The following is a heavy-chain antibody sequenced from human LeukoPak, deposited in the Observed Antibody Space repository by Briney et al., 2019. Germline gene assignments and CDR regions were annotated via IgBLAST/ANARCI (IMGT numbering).Heavy chain of an antibody. J-gene: IGHJ5*02. Sequence: SETLSLTCAVSGYSISSGYYWGWIRQPPGKGLEWIGSIYHSGSTYYNPSLKSRVTISVDTSKNQFSLKLSSVTAADTAVYYCARASNPDYYGSGTNNWFDPWGQGTLVTVSS. CDR3: ARASNPDYYGSGTNNWFDP. D-gene: IGHD3-10*01. V-gene: IGHV4-38-2*01. CDR1: GYSISSGYY. CDR2: IYHSGST.